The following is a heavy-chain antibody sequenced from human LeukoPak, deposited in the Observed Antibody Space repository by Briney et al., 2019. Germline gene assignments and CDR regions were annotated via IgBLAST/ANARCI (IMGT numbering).Heavy chain of an antibody. CDR1: GGSISSYY. CDR3: ARDLRLDYGYSYGYGAFDI. Sequence: SETLSLTCTVSGGSISSYYWSWIRQPPGKGLEWIGYIYYSGSTNYNPSLKSRVAISVDTSKNQFSLKLSSVTAADTAVYYCARDLRLDYGYSYGYGAFDIWGQGTMVTVSS. V-gene: IGHV4-59*01. D-gene: IGHD5-18*01. J-gene: IGHJ3*02. CDR2: IYYSGST.